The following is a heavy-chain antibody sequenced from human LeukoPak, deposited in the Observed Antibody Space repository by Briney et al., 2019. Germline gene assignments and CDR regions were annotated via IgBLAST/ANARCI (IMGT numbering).Heavy chain of an antibody. CDR3: ARIYDSSGYYSFYYGIDV. D-gene: IGHD3-22*01. J-gene: IGHJ6*02. Sequence: SETLSLTCAVYGGSFSGYYWSWIRQPPGKGLEWIGYIYYSGSTNYNPSLKSRVTISVDTSKNQFSLKLSSVTAADTAVYYCARIYDSSGYYSFYYGIDVWGQGTTVTVSS. CDR2: IYYSGST. V-gene: IGHV4-59*01. CDR1: GGSFSGYY.